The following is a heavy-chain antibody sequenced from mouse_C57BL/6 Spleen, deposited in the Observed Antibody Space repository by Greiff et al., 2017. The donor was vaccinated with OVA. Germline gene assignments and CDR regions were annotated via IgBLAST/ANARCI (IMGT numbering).Heavy chain of an antibody. CDR2: INPYNGGT. V-gene: IGHV1-19*01. J-gene: IGHJ2*01. CDR1: GYTFTDYY. CDR3: ARGRYYGSSYDYFDY. Sequence: VHVKQSGPVLVKPGASVKMSCKASGYTFTDYYMNWVKQSHGKSLEWIGVINPYNGGTSYNQKFKGKATLTVDKSSSTAYMELNSLTSEDSAVYYCARGRYYGSSYDYFDYWGQGTTLTVSS. D-gene: IGHD1-1*01.